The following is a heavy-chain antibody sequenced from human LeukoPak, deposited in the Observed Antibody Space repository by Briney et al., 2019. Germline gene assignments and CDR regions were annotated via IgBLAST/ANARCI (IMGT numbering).Heavy chain of an antibody. CDR2: ISYDGSNK. CDR3: AKDEYSSSPGYYFAY. J-gene: IGHJ4*02. CDR1: GFTFSSYG. V-gene: IGHV3-30*18. D-gene: IGHD6-6*01. Sequence: GGSLRLSCAASGFTFSSYGMHWVRQAPGKGLEWVAVISYDGSNKYYADSVKGRFTISRDNSKNTLYLQMNSLRAEDTAAYYCAKDEYSSSPGYYFAYWGQGTLVTVSS.